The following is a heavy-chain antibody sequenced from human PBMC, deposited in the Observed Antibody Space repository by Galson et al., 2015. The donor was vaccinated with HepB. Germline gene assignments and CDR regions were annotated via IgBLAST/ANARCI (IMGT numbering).Heavy chain of an antibody. Sequence: SLRLSCAASGFIFSTYAMHWVRQAPGKGLEWVALMSSDGGSKYYADSVKGRFTISRDTSKNTLYLQMNSLRAEDTAVYYCARGASFDYWGQGTLVTVSS. CDR2: MSSDGGSK. CDR1: GFIFSTYA. V-gene: IGHV3-30-3*01. J-gene: IGHJ4*02. CDR3: ARGASFDY.